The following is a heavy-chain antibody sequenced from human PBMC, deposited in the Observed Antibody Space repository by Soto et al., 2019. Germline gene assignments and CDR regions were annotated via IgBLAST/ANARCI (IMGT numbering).Heavy chain of an antibody. V-gene: IGHV1-2*04. J-gene: IGHJ3*02. CDR2: INPNSGGT. D-gene: IGHD6-13*01. CDR3: ARVDGSSWHNAFDI. CDR1: GYTFTGYY. Sequence: ASAKVSCKASGYTFTGYYMHWVRPAPGQGLEWMGWINPNSGGTNYAQKFQGWVTMTRDTSISTAYMELSRLRSDDTAVYYCARVDGSSWHNAFDIWGQGTLVTVSS.